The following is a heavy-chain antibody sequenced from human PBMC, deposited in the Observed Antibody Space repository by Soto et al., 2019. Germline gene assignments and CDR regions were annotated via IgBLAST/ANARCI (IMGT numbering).Heavy chain of an antibody. CDR3: ARRYCSGGSCYGAFDI. J-gene: IGHJ3*02. CDR2: IYPGDSDT. CDR1: GYSFTNYW. V-gene: IGHV5-51*01. Sequence: PGESLKISCKGSGYSFTNYWIGWVRQMPGKGLEWMGIIYPGDSDTRYSPSFQGQVTISADKSISTAYLQWSSLKASDTAMYYCARRYCSGGSCYGAFDIWGQGTMVTVSS. D-gene: IGHD2-15*01.